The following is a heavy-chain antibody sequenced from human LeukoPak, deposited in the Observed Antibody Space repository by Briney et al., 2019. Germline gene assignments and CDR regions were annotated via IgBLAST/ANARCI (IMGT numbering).Heavy chain of an antibody. Sequence: PGGSLRLSCVASGFTFSTYNMNWVRQAPGKGLEWVSSIVSTSSLMSYADSVKGRFTISRDNSKNTLYLQMNSLRAEDTAVYYCAKADYDFWSGYFGYWGQGTLVTVSS. CDR1: GFTFSTYN. D-gene: IGHD3-3*01. V-gene: IGHV3-21*04. CDR2: IVSTSSLM. J-gene: IGHJ4*02. CDR3: AKADYDFWSGYFGY.